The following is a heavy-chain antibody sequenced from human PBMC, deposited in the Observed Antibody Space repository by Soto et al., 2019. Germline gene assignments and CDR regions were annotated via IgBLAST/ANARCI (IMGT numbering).Heavy chain of an antibody. D-gene: IGHD3-3*01. J-gene: IGHJ6*02. V-gene: IGHV3-23*01. CDR2: ISGSGGST. CDR1: GFTFSSYA. CDR3: AKWAIFGVVMPPYGMDV. Sequence: PGGSLRLSCAASGFTFSSYAMSWVRQAPGKGLEWVSAISGSGGSTYYADSVKGRFTISRDNSKNTLYLQMNSLRAEDTAVYYCAKWAIFGVVMPPYGMDVWGQGTTVT.